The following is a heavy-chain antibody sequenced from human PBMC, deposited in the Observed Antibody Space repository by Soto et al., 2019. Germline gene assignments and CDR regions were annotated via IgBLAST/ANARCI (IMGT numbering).Heavy chain of an antibody. CDR2: ISNTGGST. Sequence: GGSLRLSCAASGFTFNNYAMNWVRQAPGKGLEWVATISNTGGSTYYADSVKGRFAISRDNSKNTLYLQMNSLRVEDTAVYYCAKDRLAGNFDYWGQGTQVTVSS. CDR3: AKDRLAGNFDY. V-gene: IGHV3-23*01. J-gene: IGHJ4*02. CDR1: GFTFNNYA.